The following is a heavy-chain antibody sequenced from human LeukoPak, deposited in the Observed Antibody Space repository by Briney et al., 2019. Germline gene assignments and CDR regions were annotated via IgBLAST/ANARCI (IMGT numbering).Heavy chain of an antibody. D-gene: IGHD6-13*01. CDR1: GGSIRSSYYY. Sequence: NPSETLSLTCTVSGGSIRSSYYYWGWIRQPPGKGLEWIGSIYDSGSTYYNPSLKSRVTISVDTSKNQFSLKLNSVTAADTAVYYCARQRLYSSSWIRPFDYWGQGTLVTVSS. J-gene: IGHJ4*02. CDR2: IYDSGST. CDR3: ARQRLYSSSWIRPFDY. V-gene: IGHV4-39*01.